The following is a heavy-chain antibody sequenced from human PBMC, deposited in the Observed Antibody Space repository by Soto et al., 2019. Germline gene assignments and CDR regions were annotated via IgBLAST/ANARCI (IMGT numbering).Heavy chain of an antibody. CDR2: IWYDGSNK. CDR1: GFTFSSYG. CDR3: ARDSRTHCSGGSCYSFFSY. D-gene: IGHD2-15*01. J-gene: IGHJ4*02. Sequence: PGGSLRLSCAASGFTFSSYGMHWVRQAPGKGLEWVAVIWYDGSNKYYADSVKGRFTISRDNSKNTLYLQMNSLRAEDTAVYYCARDSRTHCSGGSCYSFFSYWGQGTLVTVSS. V-gene: IGHV3-33*01.